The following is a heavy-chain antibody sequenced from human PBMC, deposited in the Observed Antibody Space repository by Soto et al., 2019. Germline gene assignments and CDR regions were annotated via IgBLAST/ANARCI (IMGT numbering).Heavy chain of an antibody. D-gene: IGHD5-12*01. Sequence: ASVKVSCKASGYTFTSYAMHWVRQAPGQRLEWMGWINAGNGNTKYSQKFQGRVTITRDTSASTAYMELSSLRPEDTAVYYCARDKAPRYSGYNFDYWGQGTLVTVSS. CDR1: GYTFTSYA. V-gene: IGHV1-3*01. J-gene: IGHJ4*02. CDR2: INAGNGNT. CDR3: ARDKAPRYSGYNFDY.